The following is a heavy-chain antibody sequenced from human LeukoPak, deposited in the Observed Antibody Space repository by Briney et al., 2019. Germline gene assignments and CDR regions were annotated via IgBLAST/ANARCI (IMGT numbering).Heavy chain of an antibody. D-gene: IGHD2-21*01. Sequence: GGSLRLSCAASGFTVSSNFLSWVRQPPGKGLEWVSDIYSGGSTYYADSVKGRFTISRDNSKNTLYLQMYSLRAEDTAVYYCTRGGGGSFLHYWGQGTLVTVSS. CDR2: IYSGGST. CDR1: GFTVSSNF. V-gene: IGHV3-53*01. CDR3: TRGGGGSFLHY. J-gene: IGHJ4*02.